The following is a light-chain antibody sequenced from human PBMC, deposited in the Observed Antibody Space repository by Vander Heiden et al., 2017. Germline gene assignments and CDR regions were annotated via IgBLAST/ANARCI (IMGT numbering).Light chain of an antibody. CDR1: NIGSKS. V-gene: IGLV3-21*03. CDR2: DDS. Sequence: SYVLTQPPSVSVAPGKTARITCGGTNIGSKSVHWYQQKPGQAPVLVVYDDSDRPSGIPERFSGSNSGNTATLTISRVEAGDEADYYCQVWDSSSDHPNWVFGGGTKLTVL. CDR3: QVWDSSSDHPNWV. J-gene: IGLJ3*02.